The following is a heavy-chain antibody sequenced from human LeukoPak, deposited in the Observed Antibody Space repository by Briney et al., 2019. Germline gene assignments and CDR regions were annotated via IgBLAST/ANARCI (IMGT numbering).Heavy chain of an antibody. CDR2: INPNSGGT. V-gene: IGHV1-2*02. D-gene: IGHD6-19*01. J-gene: IGHJ1*01. CDR3: AREGPGIAVAGTDGLQH. CDR1: GYTFTGYY. Sequence: ASVKVSCKASGYTFTGYYMHWVRQAPGQGLEWMGWINPNSGGTNYAQKFQGRVTMTRDTSISTAHMELSRLRSDDTAAYYCAREGPGIAVAGTDGLQHWGQGTLVTVSS.